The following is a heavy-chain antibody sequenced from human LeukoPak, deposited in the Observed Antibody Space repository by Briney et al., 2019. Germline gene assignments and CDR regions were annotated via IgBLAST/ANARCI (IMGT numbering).Heavy chain of an antibody. CDR3: ARSLLNCGGDCYAVDY. D-gene: IGHD2-21*01. CDR2: INPNSGGT. Sequence: ASVKVSCKASGYTFTGYYMHWVRQAPGQGLEWMGWINPNSGGTNYAQKFHGRVTMTRDTSISTAYMELSRLRSDDTAVYYCARSLLNCGGDCYAVDYWGQGTLVTVSS. CDR1: GYTFTGYY. V-gene: IGHV1-2*02. J-gene: IGHJ4*02.